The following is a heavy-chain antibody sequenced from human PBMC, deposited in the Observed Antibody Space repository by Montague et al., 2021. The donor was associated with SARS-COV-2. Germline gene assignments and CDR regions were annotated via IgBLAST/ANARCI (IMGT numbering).Heavy chain of an antibody. CDR3: ARKMDSSFDV. V-gene: IGHV6-1*01. CDR1: GTSLSSDSLS. Sequence: VSPGTSLSSDSLSWHWIRQYPSRGLEWLASTYYRSKWYNDSAPSVSGRATVKPDTSRNQFSLPLDSVTPEDTALYFCARKMDSSFDVWGEGTMVIVSS. CDR2: TYYRSKWYN. J-gene: IGHJ3*01. D-gene: IGHD2-2*03.